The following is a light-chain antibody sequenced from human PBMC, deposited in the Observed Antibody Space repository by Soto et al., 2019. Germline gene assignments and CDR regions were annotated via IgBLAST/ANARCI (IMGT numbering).Light chain of an antibody. V-gene: IGLV2-11*01. J-gene: IGLJ1*01. CDR1: SSDVGGYNY. Sequence: QSLLTQPRAVSVSPGQSVTICCTGTSSDVGGYNYVSWYQQHPGKAPKLMIYDVNKRPSGVPDRLSGSKSGDTVSLPISGLHTDDEADYYCCSFAGGYIYVFGTETKVTVL. CDR3: CSFAGGYIYV. CDR2: DVN.